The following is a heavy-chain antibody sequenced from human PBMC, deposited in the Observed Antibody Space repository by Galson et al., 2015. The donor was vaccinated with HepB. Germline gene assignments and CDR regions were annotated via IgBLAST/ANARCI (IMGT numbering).Heavy chain of an antibody. D-gene: IGHD3-3*01. J-gene: IGHJ5*02. CDR1: GFSFKIYP. CDR2: ISKDGNDE. Sequence: SLRLSCADSGFSFKIYPMHWVRQTPGKGLEWVAAISKDGNDESYADSVKGRFTVSRDNSEKTLYPQMHSLTSSDTAVYFCARDGTAYDFWSGSFFDPWGQGSLVTVSS. V-gene: IGHV3-30*14. CDR3: ARDGTAYDFWSGSFFDP.